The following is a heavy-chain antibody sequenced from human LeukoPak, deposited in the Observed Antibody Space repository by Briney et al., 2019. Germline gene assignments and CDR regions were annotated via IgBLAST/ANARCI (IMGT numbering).Heavy chain of an antibody. D-gene: IGHD6-19*01. CDR3: ARGGSSGPDY. V-gene: IGHV4-4*07. CDR1: GGSISTYY. J-gene: IGHJ4*02. CDR2: IYTSGTT. Sequence: SETLSLTCTVSGGSISTYYWSWIRQPAGKGLEWIGRIYTSGTTNYNPSLKSRVTISVDKSKKQFSLKLSSVTAADTAVYYCARGGSSGPDYWGQGTLVTVSS.